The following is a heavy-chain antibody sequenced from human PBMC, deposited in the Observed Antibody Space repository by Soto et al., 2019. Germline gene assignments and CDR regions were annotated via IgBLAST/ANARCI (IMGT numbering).Heavy chain of an antibody. V-gene: IGHV1-18*01. CDR1: GYIFVNYG. D-gene: IGHD3-16*01. CDR2: ISPYTGNT. J-gene: IGHJ6*02. Sequence: QVQLVQSGDEVKKPGASVKVSCKASGYIFVNYGIAWVRQAPGQGLEWMGWISPYTGNTHSATQVQGRLTMTTDTATRTADMELVSLTSDDTAVYYCVMVDNYVTPTPQDVWGQGTTVTVSS. CDR3: VMVDNYVTPTPQDV.